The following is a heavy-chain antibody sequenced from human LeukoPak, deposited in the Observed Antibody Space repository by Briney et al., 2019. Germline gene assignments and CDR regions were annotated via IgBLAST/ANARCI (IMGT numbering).Heavy chain of an antibody. J-gene: IGHJ4*02. D-gene: IGHD5-18*01. CDR3: ARGNGRKWIQTDY. CDR2: IYYSGST. Sequence: KSSETLSLTCTVSGGSISSYYWSWIRRPPGKGLEWIGYIYYSGSTNYNPSLKSRVTISVDTSKNQFSLKLSSVTAADTAVYYCARGNGRKWIQTDYWGQGTLVTVSS. CDR1: GGSISSYY. V-gene: IGHV4-59*01.